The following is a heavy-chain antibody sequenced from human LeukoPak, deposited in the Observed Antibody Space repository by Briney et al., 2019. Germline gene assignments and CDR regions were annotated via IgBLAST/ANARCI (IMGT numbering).Heavy chain of an antibody. CDR1: GFTFSSYA. J-gene: IGHJ4*02. Sequence: PGGSLRLSCAASGFTFSSYAMHWVRQAPGKGLEWVAVISYDGSNKYYADSVKGRFTISRDNSKNKLYLQMNSLRAEDTAVYYCARERFCGGDCYDFDYWGQGTLVTVSS. D-gene: IGHD2-21*02. V-gene: IGHV3-30*04. CDR3: ARERFCGGDCYDFDY. CDR2: ISYDGSNK.